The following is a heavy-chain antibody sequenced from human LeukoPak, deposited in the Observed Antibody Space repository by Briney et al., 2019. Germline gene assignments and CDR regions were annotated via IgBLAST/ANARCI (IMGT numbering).Heavy chain of an antibody. CDR2: IYYSGST. Sequence: SETLSLTCTVSGGSISSYYWSWIRQPPGKGLEWIGYIYYSGSTNYNPSLKSRVTISVDTSKNQFSLKLSSVTAADTAVYYCARGYSNYGLTYDYWGQGTLVTVSS. D-gene: IGHD4-11*01. J-gene: IGHJ4*02. CDR3: ARGYSNYGLTYDY. CDR1: GGSISSYY. V-gene: IGHV4-59*12.